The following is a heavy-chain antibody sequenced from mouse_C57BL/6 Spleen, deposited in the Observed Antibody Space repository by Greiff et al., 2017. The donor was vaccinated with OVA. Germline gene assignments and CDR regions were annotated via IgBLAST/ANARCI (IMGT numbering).Heavy chain of an antibody. Sequence: QVQLQQPGTELVKPGASVKLSCKASGYTFTSYWMHWVKQRPGQGLEWIGNINPSNGGTNYNEKVKSKATLTVDKSSSTAYMQLSMLPSEVSAVYYCVREEETYYSNPRWFAYWGQGTLLTVSA. CDR2: INPSNGGT. J-gene: IGHJ3*01. CDR3: VREEETYYSNPRWFAY. CDR1: GYTFTSYW. V-gene: IGHV1-53*01. D-gene: IGHD2-5*01.